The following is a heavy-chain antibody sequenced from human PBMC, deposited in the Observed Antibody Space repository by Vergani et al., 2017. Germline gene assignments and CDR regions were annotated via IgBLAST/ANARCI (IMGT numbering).Heavy chain of an antibody. CDR3: AKDISDSPEYYYYYYGMDV. D-gene: IGHD2-21*02. CDR1: GFTFDDYT. Sequence: EVQLVESGGVVVQPGGSLRLSCAASGFTFDDYTMHWVRQAPGKGLEWVSLISWDGGSTYYADSVKGRFTISRDNSKNSLYLQMNNLRTEDTALYYCAKDISDSPEYYYYYYGMDVWGQGTTVTVSS. V-gene: IGHV3-43*01. CDR2: ISWDGGST. J-gene: IGHJ6*02.